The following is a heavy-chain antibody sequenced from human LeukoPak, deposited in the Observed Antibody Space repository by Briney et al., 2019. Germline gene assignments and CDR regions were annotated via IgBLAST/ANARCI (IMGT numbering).Heavy chain of an antibody. D-gene: IGHD6-19*01. J-gene: IGHJ4*02. Sequence: SETLSLTCTVSGYSISSGYYWGWIRQPPGKGLEWTVSTHHTGSTYHNPSLKSRVTISVDTSKNQISLNLSSVTAADTAFYYCARTITVAGKYYFDYWGQGTLVTVSS. CDR2: THHTGST. V-gene: IGHV4-38-2*02. CDR1: GYSISSGYY. CDR3: ARTITVAGKYYFDY.